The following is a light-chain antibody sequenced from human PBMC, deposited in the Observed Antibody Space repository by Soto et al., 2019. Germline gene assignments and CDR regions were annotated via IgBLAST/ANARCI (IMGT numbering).Light chain of an antibody. CDR2: AAS. CDR3: QQYNDSFTYT. V-gene: IGKV1-5*03. CDR1: QSISSW. Sequence: DIQMTQSPSTLSASVGDRVTITCRASQSISSWLAWYQQKPGTAPKLLIYAASTLESGVPSRFSGFRSGTEFTLSVSSLQPDDFATYYCQQYNDSFTYTFGQGTKLEIK. J-gene: IGKJ2*01.